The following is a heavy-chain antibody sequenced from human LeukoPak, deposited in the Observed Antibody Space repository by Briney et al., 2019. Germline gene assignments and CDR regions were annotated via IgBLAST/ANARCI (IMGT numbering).Heavy chain of an antibody. CDR1: GGSFSGYY. CDR3: ASIRVAGTYYYYYMDV. V-gene: IGHV4-34*01. J-gene: IGHJ6*03. D-gene: IGHD6-19*01. Sequence: SETLSLTCAVYGGSFSGYYWSWIRQPPRKGLEWIGEINHSGSTNYNPSLKSRVTISVDTSKNQFSLKLSSVTAADTAVYYCASIRVAGTYYYYYMDVWGKGTTVTVSS. CDR2: INHSGST.